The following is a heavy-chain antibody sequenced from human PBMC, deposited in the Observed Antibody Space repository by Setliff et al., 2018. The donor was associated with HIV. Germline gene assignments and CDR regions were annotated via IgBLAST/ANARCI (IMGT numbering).Heavy chain of an antibody. Sequence: SETLSLTCTVSEGYITGYYWTWIRQPPGRGLEWIGYIFYSGTTKFNPSHKSRAAISVDSSNNQFSLKMTSVTAAGTAVYFCARFNALLGSSTYYDYWGPGLLVTVSS. CDR3: ARFNALLGSSTYYDY. J-gene: IGHJ4*02. CDR1: EGYITGYY. CDR2: IFYSGTT. D-gene: IGHD3-22*01. V-gene: IGHV4-59*01.